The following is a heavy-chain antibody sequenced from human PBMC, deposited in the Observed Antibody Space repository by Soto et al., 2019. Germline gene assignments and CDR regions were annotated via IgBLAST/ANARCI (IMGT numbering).Heavy chain of an antibody. CDR1: GFTFSTYA. J-gene: IGHJ4*02. CDR2: ISYDGNNK. CDR3: ARDPSNTADYYFDY. V-gene: IGHV3-30-3*01. Sequence: QVQLVESGGGVAQPGRSLRLSCAASGFTFSTYAMHWVRQAPGKGLEWVAVISYDGNNKYHADSVKGRFTVSRDNSKNTMYLQMNSLRPEYTSVYYCARDPSNTADYYFDYWGQGTLATVSS.